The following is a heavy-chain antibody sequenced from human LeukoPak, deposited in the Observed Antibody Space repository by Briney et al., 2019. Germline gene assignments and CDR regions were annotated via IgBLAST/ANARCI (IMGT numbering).Heavy chain of an antibody. CDR3: ARATVYGDYTED. Sequence: TGGSLRLSCAASGFTFSYYWMSWVRQTPGKGLEWVANIKQGGGEKYYVDSVKGRFTISRDNAKNSLYLQMSSLRAEDTAIYYCARATVYGDYTEDWGQGTLVTVSS. J-gene: IGHJ4*02. CDR1: GFTFSYYW. D-gene: IGHD4-17*01. V-gene: IGHV3-7*01. CDR2: IKQGGGEK.